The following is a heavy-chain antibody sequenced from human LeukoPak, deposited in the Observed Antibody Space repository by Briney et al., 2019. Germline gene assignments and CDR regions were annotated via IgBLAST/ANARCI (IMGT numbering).Heavy chain of an antibody. CDR2: ISGSGGST. CDR1: GFTFSSYA. Sequence: PGGSLRLSCAASGFTFSSYAMSWVRQAPGKGLEWVSAISGSGGSTYYADSVKGRFTISRDNSKNTLYLQMNSLRAEDTAVYYCAKDHDYVWGSYRYVGFVDYWGQGTLVTVSS. J-gene: IGHJ4*02. CDR3: AKDHDYVWGSYRYVGFVDY. V-gene: IGHV3-23*01. D-gene: IGHD3-16*02.